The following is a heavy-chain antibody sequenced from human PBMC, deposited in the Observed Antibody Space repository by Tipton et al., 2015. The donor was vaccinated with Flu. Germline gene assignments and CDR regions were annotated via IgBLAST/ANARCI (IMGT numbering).Heavy chain of an antibody. D-gene: IGHD6-19*01. J-gene: IGHJ2*01. V-gene: IGHV3-7*03. Sequence: SLRLSCVASGMTIGRNWMSWLRQSPGKGLEWLASIKEDEKEILYVDSVKGRFTISRDNGKNSVSLQMSSLTVDDTAMYFCAKDGVADNSGWHYWYFDLWGSGTLVTVSS. CDR2: IKEDEKEI. CDR1: GMTIGRNW. CDR3: AKDGVADNSGWHYWYFDL.